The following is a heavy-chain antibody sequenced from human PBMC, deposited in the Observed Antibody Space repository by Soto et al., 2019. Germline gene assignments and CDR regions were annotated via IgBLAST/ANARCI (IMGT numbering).Heavy chain of an antibody. V-gene: IGHV1-2*02. CDR2: INPYSGGT. J-gene: IGHJ4*02. Sequence: ASVKVSCKASGYTFTDYFIHWVRQAPGQGLEWMGCINPYSGGTNSAQNFQGRVNMTRDTSISTAYMELTSLRSDDTAVYYCVRDRSYPFYCDCWGKGNLVSVSA. CDR1: GYTFTDYF. CDR3: VRDRSYPFYCDC. D-gene: IGHD3-10*01.